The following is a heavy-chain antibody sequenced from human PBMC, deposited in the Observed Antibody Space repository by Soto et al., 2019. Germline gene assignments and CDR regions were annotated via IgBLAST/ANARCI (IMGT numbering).Heavy chain of an antibody. CDR2: ISGSGESI. CDR1: GFTFSTSS. J-gene: IGHJ6*02. CDR3: AKDGSGPPDYYYYGMDV. V-gene: IGHV3-23*01. Sequence: GGSLRLSCATSGFTFSTSSLTWVRQAPGKGLEWVSFISGSGESIFYADSVKGRFTISRDNSKNTLYLQMNSLRAEDTAVYYCAKDGSGPPDYYYYGMDVWGQGTTVTVSS. D-gene: IGHD6-19*01.